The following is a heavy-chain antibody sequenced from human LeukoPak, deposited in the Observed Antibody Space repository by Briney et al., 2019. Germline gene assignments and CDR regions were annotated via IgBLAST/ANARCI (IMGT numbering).Heavy chain of an antibody. V-gene: IGHV1-18*01. Sequence: ASVKVSCKASGYSFTGYGISWVRQAPGQGLEWMGWISAYNGNTNYAQKLQGRVTMTTDTSTSTAYMELRSLRSDDTAVYYCARGDYCDSSGYRDYWGQGTLVTVSS. CDR3: ARGDYCDSSGYRDY. J-gene: IGHJ4*02. CDR1: GYSFTGYG. D-gene: IGHD3-22*01. CDR2: ISAYNGNT.